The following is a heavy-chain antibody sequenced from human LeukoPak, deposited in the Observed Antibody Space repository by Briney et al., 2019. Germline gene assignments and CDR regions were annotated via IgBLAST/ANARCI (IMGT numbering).Heavy chain of an antibody. CDR2: IHHSGNS. J-gene: IGHJ5*02. V-gene: IGHV4-59*02. CDR1: GASVTDYY. D-gene: IGHD7-27*01. Sequence: SETLSLTCTVSGASVTDYYWSWIRQSPGKGLEWISYIHHSGNSDYNPSLRSRVTTSLDTSKNQFSLNLISVTAADTAVYYCTRGHWGLQSWSQGTLVPSPQ. CDR3: TRGHWGLQS.